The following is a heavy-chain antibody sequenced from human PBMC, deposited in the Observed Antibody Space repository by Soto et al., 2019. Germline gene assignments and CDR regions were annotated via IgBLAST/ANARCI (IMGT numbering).Heavy chain of an antibody. CDR2: IYSGGST. D-gene: IGHD3-22*01. V-gene: IGHV3-53*04. CDR3: ARDPPDRYFEGSGFYTD. CDR1: GFTVTNNF. Sequence: GGSLRLSCAASGFTVTNNFMSWIRQAPGKGLEWVSVIYSGGSTFYADSVKGRFTISRHNSKNTLYLQMNRLRVEDTAVYYCARDPPDRYFEGSGFYTDWGQGTLVTVS. J-gene: IGHJ4*02.